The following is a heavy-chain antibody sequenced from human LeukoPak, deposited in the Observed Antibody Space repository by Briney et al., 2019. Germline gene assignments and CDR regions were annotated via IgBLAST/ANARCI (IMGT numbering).Heavy chain of an antibody. CDR3: AREEYSSGWYRGGWFDP. CDR2: IFTNEDT. D-gene: IGHD6-19*01. Sequence: SETLSLTCTVSGGSISDYYWAWIRQPAGKGLEWIGRIFTNEDTHYNPSLRRRVTMSLDTSKNQFSLKLTSVTAADTAVYYCAREEYSSGWYRGGWFDPWGQGTQVTVSS. V-gene: IGHV4-4*07. CDR1: GGSISDYY. J-gene: IGHJ5*02.